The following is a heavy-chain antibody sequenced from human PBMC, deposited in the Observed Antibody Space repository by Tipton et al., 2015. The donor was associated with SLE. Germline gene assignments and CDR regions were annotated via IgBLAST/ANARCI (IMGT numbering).Heavy chain of an antibody. V-gene: IGHV3-30-3*01. J-gene: IGHJ3*02. CDR2: ISYDGSNK. Sequence: SLRLSCAASGFTFSSYAMHWVRQAPGKGLEWVAVISYDGSNKYYADSVKGRFTISRDNSKNTLYLQMNSLRAEDTAVYYCARQFGELDAFDIWGQGTMVTVSS. D-gene: IGHD3-10*01. CDR1: GFTFSSYA. CDR3: ARQFGELDAFDI.